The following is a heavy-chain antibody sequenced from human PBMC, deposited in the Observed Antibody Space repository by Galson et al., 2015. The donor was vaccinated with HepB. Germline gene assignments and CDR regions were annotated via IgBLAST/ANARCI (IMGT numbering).Heavy chain of an antibody. V-gene: IGHV2-70*01. D-gene: IGHD6-13*01. CDR1: GFSLSTSGMC. Sequence: PALVKPTQTLTLTCTFSGFSLSTSGMCVSWIRQPPGKALEWLALIDWDDDKYYSTSLKTRLTISKDTSKNQVVLTMTNMDPVDTATYYCARAAQSSSSCQYFDYWGQGTLVTVSS. CDR3: ARAAQSSSSCQYFDY. J-gene: IGHJ4*02. CDR2: IDWDDDK.